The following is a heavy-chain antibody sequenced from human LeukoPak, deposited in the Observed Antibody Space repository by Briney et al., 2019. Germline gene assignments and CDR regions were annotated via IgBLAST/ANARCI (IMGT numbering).Heavy chain of an antibody. CDR3: ASPPLDYCSSTSCYAALNY. D-gene: IGHD2-2*01. Sequence: PGGSLRLSCAASGFTFSSYGIHWVRQAPGKGLEWVAVVSHDGRSKYYEDSVKGRFTISRDNSKNTVYLQLNSLRAEDTAVYYCASPPLDYCSSTSCYAALNYWGQGTLVTVSS. V-gene: IGHV3-30*03. J-gene: IGHJ4*02. CDR2: VSHDGRSK. CDR1: GFTFSSYG.